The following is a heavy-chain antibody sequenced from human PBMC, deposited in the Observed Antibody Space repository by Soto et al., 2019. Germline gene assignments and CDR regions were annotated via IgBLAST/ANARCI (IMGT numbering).Heavy chain of an antibody. CDR2: IKEDGSAA. CDR1: GFSISPYW. V-gene: IGHV3-7*03. J-gene: IGHJ4*02. CDR3: VSDGDVCSGSDCFRHFKY. D-gene: IGHD5-12*01. Sequence: GSLSLSYVAAGFSISPYWMSWVRQTPGKGLEWVANIKEDGSAARYVDSARDRFLISRDNTKNSLYLQMTSLRAEDTAIYYCVSDGDVCSGSDCFRHFKYWGRGTRVTVSS.